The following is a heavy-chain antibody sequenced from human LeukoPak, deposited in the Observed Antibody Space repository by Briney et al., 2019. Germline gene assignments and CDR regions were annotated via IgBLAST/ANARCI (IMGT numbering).Heavy chain of an antibody. D-gene: IGHD3-3*01. CDR3: VRWGDYYQSLFDS. CDR2: IKGDSGEK. Sequence: PGGSLRLSCAASGFTFSSYYMSWVRQAPGKGLEWVANIKGDSGEKYYVDSVKGRFTISSDNAKNTLYLQMNSLRAEDTAVYYCVRWGDYYQSLFDSWGQGTLVTVSS. V-gene: IGHV3-7*02. CDR1: GFTFSSYY. J-gene: IGHJ4*02.